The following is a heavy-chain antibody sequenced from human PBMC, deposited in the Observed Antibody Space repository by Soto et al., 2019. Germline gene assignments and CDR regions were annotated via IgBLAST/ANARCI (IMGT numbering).Heavy chain of an antibody. J-gene: IGHJ4*02. CDR2: IYHSGST. CDR1: GGSISSGGYS. D-gene: IGHD6-6*01. CDR3: AGGIAARPLGY. V-gene: IGHV4-30-2*06. Sequence: SETLSLTCAVSGGSISSGGYSWSWIRQSPGKGLEWIGYIYHSGSTYYNPSLKSRVTISVDRSKNQFSLKLSSVTAADTAVYYCAGGIAARPLGYWGQGTLVTVS.